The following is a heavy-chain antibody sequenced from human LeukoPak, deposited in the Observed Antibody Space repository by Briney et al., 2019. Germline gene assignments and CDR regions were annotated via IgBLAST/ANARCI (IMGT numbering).Heavy chain of an antibody. CDR2: ISYDGSNK. Sequence: GGSLRLSCAASGFTFSSYAMHWVRQAPGKGLEWVAVISYDGSNKYYADSVKGRFTISRDNSKNTLYLQMNSLRAEDTAVYYRARIAADTDFDYWGQGTLVTVSS. CDR1: GFTFSSYA. J-gene: IGHJ4*02. V-gene: IGHV3-30-3*01. D-gene: IGHD6-13*01. CDR3: ARIAADTDFDY.